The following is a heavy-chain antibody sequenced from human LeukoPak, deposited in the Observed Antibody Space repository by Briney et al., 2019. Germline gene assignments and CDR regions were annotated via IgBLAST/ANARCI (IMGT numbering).Heavy chain of an antibody. CDR2: INHSGST. V-gene: IGHV4-34*01. J-gene: IGHJ4*02. CDR1: GGSFSGYY. D-gene: IGHD6-13*01. CDR3: ARVGSSSWYTSFDY. Sequence: SETMSLTCAVYGGSFSGYYWSWIRQPPGKGLEWIGEINHSGSTNYNPSLKSRVTISVDTSKNQFSLKLSSVTAADTAVYYCARVGSSSWYTSFDYWGQGTLVTVSS.